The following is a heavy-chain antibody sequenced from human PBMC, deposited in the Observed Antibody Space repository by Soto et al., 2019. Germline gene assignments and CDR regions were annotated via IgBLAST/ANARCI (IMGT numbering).Heavy chain of an antibody. CDR3: ARDAIYWSGYYTEGLDNWFDP. CDR1: GFTFSSYW. V-gene: IGHV3-7*01. D-gene: IGHD3-3*01. J-gene: IGHJ5*02. CDR2: IKQDGSEK. Sequence: GGSLRLSCAASGFTFSSYWMSWVRQAPGKGLEWVANIKQDGSEKYYVDSVKGRFTISRDNAKNSLYLQMNSLRAEDTAVYYCARDAIYWSGYYTEGLDNWFDPWGQGTLVTVSS.